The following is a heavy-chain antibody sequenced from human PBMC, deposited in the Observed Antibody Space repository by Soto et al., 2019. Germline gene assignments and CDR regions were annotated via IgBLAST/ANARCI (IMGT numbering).Heavy chain of an antibody. CDR2: IIPIFGTA. V-gene: IGHV1-69*12. CDR1: GGTFSSYA. Sequence: QVQLVQSGAEVKKPGSSEKVSCKGSGGTFSSYAISWVRQAPGQGLEWMGGIIPIFGTANYAQKFQGRVTITADESTSTAYMELSSLRSEDTAVYYCAATDVVITRWYFDLWGRGTLVTVSS. D-gene: IGHD3-22*01. J-gene: IGHJ2*01. CDR3: AATDVVITRWYFDL.